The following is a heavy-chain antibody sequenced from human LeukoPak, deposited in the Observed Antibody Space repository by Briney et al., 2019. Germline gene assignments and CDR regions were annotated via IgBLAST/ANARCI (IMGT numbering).Heavy chain of an antibody. CDR3: ARGGNYSFDY. CDR1: GVSVSSNSAA. V-gene: IGHV6-1*01. D-gene: IGHD1-26*01. CDR2: TYYRSKWYN. Sequence: SQTLSLTCGISGVSVSSNSAAWNWIRQSPSRGLEWLGSTYYRSKWYNDYAESVQSRITIIPDTSKNQFSLQLNSVTPEYTAVYYCARGGNYSFDYWGQGTLVTVSS. J-gene: IGHJ4*02.